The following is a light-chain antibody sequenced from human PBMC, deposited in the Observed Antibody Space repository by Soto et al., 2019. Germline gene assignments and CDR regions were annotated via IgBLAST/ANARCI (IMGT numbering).Light chain of an antibody. CDR3: ATRDDRLHGLV. CDR1: SSNIGINT. CDR2: NNI. V-gene: IGLV1-44*01. J-gene: IGLJ2*01. Sequence: QSVLTQPPSTSGTPGQRVSISCSGGSSNIGINTVTWYQQLPGTAPKLLIYNNIQRPSGVPDRISGSKSGTSDYLAISGLQSEDEADYFCATRDDRLHGLVFGGGTPLTVL.